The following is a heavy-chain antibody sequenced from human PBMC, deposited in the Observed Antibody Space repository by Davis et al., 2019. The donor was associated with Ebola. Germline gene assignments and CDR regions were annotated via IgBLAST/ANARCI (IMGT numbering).Heavy chain of an antibody. CDR3: AKGGGTSSSDFRRT. Sequence: SETLSLTCAVSGGSISSSNWWSWVRQHPGKGLEWIGYIYYSGSTYYNPSLKSRVTISVDTSKNQFSLKLSSVTAADTAVYYCAKGGGTSSSDFRRTWGQGTLVTVSS. CDR2: IYYSGST. D-gene: IGHD6-6*01. CDR1: GGSISSSNW. J-gene: IGHJ5*02. V-gene: IGHV4-31*11.